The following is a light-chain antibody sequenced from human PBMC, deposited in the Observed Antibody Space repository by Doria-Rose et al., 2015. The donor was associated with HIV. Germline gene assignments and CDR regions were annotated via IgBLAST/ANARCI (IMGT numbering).Light chain of an antibody. CDR3: QQYGTSRGT. V-gene: IGKV3-20*01. CDR1: QRVKSSY. J-gene: IGKJ5*01. Sequence: EIVLTQSPGTLSLSPGERATLSCRASQRVKSSYLAWYQHKPGQAPRLLIYDASTRVTGIPGRFSGSGSGTDFTLTISRLEPEDVAVYYCQQYGTSRGTFGQGTRLEIK. CDR2: DAS.